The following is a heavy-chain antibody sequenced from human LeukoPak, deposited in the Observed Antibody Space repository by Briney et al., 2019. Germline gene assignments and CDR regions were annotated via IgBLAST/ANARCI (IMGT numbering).Heavy chain of an antibody. CDR1: GGSINTPNYY. V-gene: IGHV4-61*01. CDR2: IYYSGYT. J-gene: IGHJ6*03. CDR3: ARTTMVRGTYYMDV. D-gene: IGHD3-10*01. Sequence: PSETLSLTCTVSGGSINTPNYYWGWIRQPPGKGLEWIGYIYYSGYTNYNPSLKSRVTISVDTSKNQLSLKLSSVTAADTAVYYCARTTMVRGTYYMDVWGKGTTVTISS.